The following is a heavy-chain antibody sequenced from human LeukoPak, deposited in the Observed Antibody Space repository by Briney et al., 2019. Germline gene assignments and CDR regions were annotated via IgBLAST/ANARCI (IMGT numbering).Heavy chain of an antibody. CDR2: IFYSGTT. Sequence: PSETLSLTCTVSGGSISSSSYYWGWIRQPPGKGLEWIGSIFYSGTTYYNPSLKSRVTISVDTSKNQFSLKLSSVTAADTAVYYCWGGILTGYYAFDYWGQGILVTVSS. V-gene: IGHV4-39*01. J-gene: IGHJ4*02. D-gene: IGHD3-9*01. CDR1: GGSISSSSYY. CDR3: WGGILTGYYAFDY.